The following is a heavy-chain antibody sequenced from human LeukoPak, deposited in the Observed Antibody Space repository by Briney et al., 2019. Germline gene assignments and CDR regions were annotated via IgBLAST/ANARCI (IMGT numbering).Heavy chain of an antibody. CDR3: ARPRSNYYDSSATFDY. V-gene: IGHV1-69*15. CDR2: IFPIFATA. CDR1: GGTFSGYA. D-gene: IGHD3-22*01. Sequence: SVKVSCKASGGTFSGYAISWVRQAPGQGLEWMGRIFPIFATANYAQKFQGRVTITADESTSTAYMELSSLRSEDTAVYYCARPRSNYYDSSATFDYWGQGTLVTVSS. J-gene: IGHJ4*02.